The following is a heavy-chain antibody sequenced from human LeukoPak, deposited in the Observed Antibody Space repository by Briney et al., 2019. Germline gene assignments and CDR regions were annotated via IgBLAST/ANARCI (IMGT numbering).Heavy chain of an antibody. CDR1: GYTFTSYD. V-gene: IGHV1-8*01. D-gene: IGHD6-13*01. CDR2: INPNSGNT. Sequence: ASVKVSCKASGYTFTSYDINWVRQATGQGLEWMGWINPNSGNTGYAQKFQGRVTMTRNTSISTAYMELSSLRSEDTAVYYCARLGIATLYYYYYGMDVWGQGTTVTVSS. CDR3: ARLGIATLYYYYYGMDV. J-gene: IGHJ6*02.